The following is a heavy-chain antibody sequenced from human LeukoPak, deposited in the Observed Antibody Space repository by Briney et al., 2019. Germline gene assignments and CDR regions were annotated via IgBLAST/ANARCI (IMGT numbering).Heavy chain of an antibody. J-gene: IGHJ2*01. CDR1: GGSISSYY. Sequence: PSETLSLTCTVSGGSISSYYWSWIRQPAGKGLEWIGRIYTSGSTNYNPSLKSRVTMSVDTSKNQFSLKLSSVTAADTAVYYCARDISGWYFGLDRNWYFDLWGRGTLVTVSS. D-gene: IGHD6-19*01. CDR3: ARDISGWYFGLDRNWYFDL. CDR2: IYTSGST. V-gene: IGHV4-4*07.